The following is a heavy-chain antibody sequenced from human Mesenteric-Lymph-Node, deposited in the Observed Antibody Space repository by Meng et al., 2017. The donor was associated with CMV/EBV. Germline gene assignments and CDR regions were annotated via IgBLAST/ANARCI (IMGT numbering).Heavy chain of an antibody. J-gene: IGHJ4*02. V-gene: IGHV4-59*13. CDR3: GRDNWGSIDY. CDR2: MSYSGST. Sequence: QVQLQGSGRGLVKPSETVSLTCTVSGGSFSSYPWSWIRQPPGKGLEWVGYMSYSGSTNYHPSLKSRITMSLDTSKNQFSLELSSVTAADTAVYYCGRDNWGSIDYWGQGTLVTVSS. D-gene: IGHD7-27*01. CDR1: GGSFSSYP.